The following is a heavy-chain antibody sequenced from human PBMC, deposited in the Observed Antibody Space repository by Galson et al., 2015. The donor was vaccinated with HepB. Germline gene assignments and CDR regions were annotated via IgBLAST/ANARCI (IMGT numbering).Heavy chain of an antibody. Sequence: SLRLSCAASGFTFSGYYMSWIRQAPGKGLEWVSYISSSGSTIYYADSVKGRFTISRDNAKNSLYLQMNSLRAEDTAVYYCARDFGITMVRGLYYYYGMDVWGQGTTVTVSS. J-gene: IGHJ6*02. CDR3: ARDFGITMVRGLYYYYGMDV. D-gene: IGHD3-10*01. CDR1: GFTFSGYY. CDR2: ISSSGSTI. V-gene: IGHV3-11*01.